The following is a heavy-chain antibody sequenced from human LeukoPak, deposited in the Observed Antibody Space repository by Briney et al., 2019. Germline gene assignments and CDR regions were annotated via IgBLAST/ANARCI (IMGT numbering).Heavy chain of an antibody. CDR1: GGSFSGYY. D-gene: IGHD6-25*01. CDR3: ARGLQRLPAGGY. CDR2: INHRGST. J-gene: IGHJ4*02. Sequence: SETLSLTCAVYGGSFSGYYWSWIRQPPGKGLEWIGDINHRGSTNYNPSLKSRVTISVDTSKNQFSLKLNSVTAADTAVYYCARGLQRLPAGGYWGQGTLVTVPS. V-gene: IGHV4-34*01.